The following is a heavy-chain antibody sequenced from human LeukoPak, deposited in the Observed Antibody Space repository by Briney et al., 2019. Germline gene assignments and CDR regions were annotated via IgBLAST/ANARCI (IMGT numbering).Heavy chain of an antibody. CDR2: IWYDGSNK. CDR1: GFTFSSYG. D-gene: IGHD6-13*01. V-gene: IGHV3-33*06. J-gene: IGHJ4*02. Sequence: GRSLRLSCAASGFTFSSYGMHWVRQAPGKGLEWVAVIWYDGSNKYYADSVKGRFTISRDNSKNTLYLQMNSLRAEDTAVYYCAKDQSIAAAGRGAFDYWGQGTLVTVSS. CDR3: AKDQSIAAAGRGAFDY.